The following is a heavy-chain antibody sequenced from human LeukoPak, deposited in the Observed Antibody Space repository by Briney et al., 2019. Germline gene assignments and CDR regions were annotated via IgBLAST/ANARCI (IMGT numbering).Heavy chain of an antibody. CDR1: GDSISSSSYF. CDR2: SYYTGNT. D-gene: IGHD2-15*01. J-gene: IGHJ2*01. Sequence: SETLSLTCTVSGDSISSSSYFWGRIRQSPGQGLEWIGTSYYTGNTYYNPSLKSRVTISLDTSRNQFSLGLTSVIVADTALYYCARMRSYWYFDLWGRGTLVAVSS. V-gene: IGHV4-39*07. CDR3: ARMRSYWYFDL.